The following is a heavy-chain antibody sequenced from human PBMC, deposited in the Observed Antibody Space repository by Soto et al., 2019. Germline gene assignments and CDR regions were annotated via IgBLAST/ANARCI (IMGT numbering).Heavy chain of an antibody. J-gene: IGHJ4*02. Sequence: GESLKISCKGSAYSFTTYWIGWVRQMPGKGLEWMGIIYPGDSDTRYSPSFQGQVTISADKSISTAYLQWSSLKASDTAMYYCVRDGFRYSSGYFDYWGQGTLVTVSS. V-gene: IGHV5-51*01. CDR1: AYSFTTYW. D-gene: IGHD6-19*01. CDR3: VRDGFRYSSGYFDY. CDR2: IYPGDSDT.